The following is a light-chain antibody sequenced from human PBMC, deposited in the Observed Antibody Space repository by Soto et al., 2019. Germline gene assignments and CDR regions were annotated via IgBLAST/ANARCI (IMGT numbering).Light chain of an antibody. V-gene: IGKV3-20*01. J-gene: IGKJ1*01. Sequence: EIVLTQSPGTLSLSPGERATLSCRASQSLSINSLAWYQQKPGQSPRLLVYGASTRDTGIPDRFRGSGSGTDFALTISSLEPEDFAMYYCQQYGSSGTFGQGIKVEIK. CDR1: QSLSINS. CDR3: QQYGSSGT. CDR2: GAS.